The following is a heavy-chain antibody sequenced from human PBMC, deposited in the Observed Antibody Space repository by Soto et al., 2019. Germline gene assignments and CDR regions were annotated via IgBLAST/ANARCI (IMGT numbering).Heavy chain of an antibody. CDR2: INPSGGST. V-gene: IGHV1-46*01. D-gene: IGHD3-22*01. J-gene: IGHJ4*02. CDR3: ARDDRYYYDSSGYLDY. Sequence: GASVKVSCKASGYTLTSYYMHWVRQAPGQGLEWMGIINPSGGSTSYAQKFQGRVTMTRDTSTSTVYMELSSLRSEDTAVYYCARDDRYYYDSSGYLDYWGQGTLVTVSS. CDR1: GYTLTSYY.